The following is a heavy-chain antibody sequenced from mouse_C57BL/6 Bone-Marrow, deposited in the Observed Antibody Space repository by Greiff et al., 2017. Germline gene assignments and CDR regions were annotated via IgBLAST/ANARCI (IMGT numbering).Heavy chain of an antibody. CDR2: FTMYSDAT. V-gene: IGHV1-49*01. D-gene: IGHD3-3*01. CDR3: ARGLGKGNAMDY. Sequence: LQQSGAELVRPGSSVKLSCTDSYFAFMASAMHWVKQRPGHGLEWIGSFTMYSDATEYSENFKGKATLTANTSSSTAYMELSSLTSEDSAVYYCARGLGKGNAMDYWGQGTSVTVSS. J-gene: IGHJ4*01. CDR1: YFAFMASA.